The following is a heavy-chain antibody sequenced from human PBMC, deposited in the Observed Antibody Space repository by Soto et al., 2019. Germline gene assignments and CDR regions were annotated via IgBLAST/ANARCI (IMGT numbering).Heavy chain of an antibody. CDR3: ARGSPQYCSGGSCYTDNWFDP. Sequence: SETLSLTCAVSGGSISSGGYSWSWTRQPPGKGLEWIGYIYHSGSTYYNPSLKSRVTISVDRSKNQFSLKLSSVTAADTAVYYCARGSPQYCSGGSCYTDNWFDPWGQGTLVTVSS. J-gene: IGHJ5*02. CDR1: GGSISSGGYS. V-gene: IGHV4-30-2*01. D-gene: IGHD2-15*01. CDR2: IYHSGST.